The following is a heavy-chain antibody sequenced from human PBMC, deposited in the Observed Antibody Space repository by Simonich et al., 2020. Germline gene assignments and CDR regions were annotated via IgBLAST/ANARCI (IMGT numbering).Heavy chain of an antibody. Sequence: QVQLVQSGAEVKKPGASVKVSCKASGYTFTGYYMHWVRQATGQGLRWRGRNNPNRGGTNYAQKLQGRGTMTRDTSISTAYMELSRLRSDDTAVYYCARGGVQYYYYYMDVWGKGTTVTVSS. CDR1: GYTFTGYY. CDR3: ARGGVQYYYYYMDV. D-gene: IGHD3-3*01. J-gene: IGHJ6*03. V-gene: IGHV1-2*02. CDR2: NNPNRGGT.